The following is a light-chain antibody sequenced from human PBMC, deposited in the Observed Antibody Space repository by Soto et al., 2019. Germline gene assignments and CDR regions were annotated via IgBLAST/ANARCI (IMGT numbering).Light chain of an antibody. CDR3: QQYGIAPYT. J-gene: IGKJ2*01. CDR2: GAS. V-gene: IGKV3-20*01. CDR1: QTVRTY. Sequence: DIVLTQSPGTLSLSVGERATLSCRASQTVRTYLGWYQQKPGQTPRLLVHGASNRAAGVPDRFSCSGSGTDFTLTISRLEIEDFEVYFCQQYGIAPYTFGQGTKLE.